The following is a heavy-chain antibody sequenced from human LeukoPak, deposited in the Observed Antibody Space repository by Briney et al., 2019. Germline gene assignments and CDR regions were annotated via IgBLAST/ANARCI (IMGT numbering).Heavy chain of an antibody. CDR3: ARHVIERDSSWFDP. Sequence: SETLSLTCTVSGGSISPYYWSWIRQPPGKGLEWIGYVYYTGSTNYNPSLKNRVTISVDTSKNQFSLKLDSVTAADTAMYYCARHVIERDSSWFDPWGQGTLVTVSS. CDR2: VYYTGST. CDR1: GGSISPYY. D-gene: IGHD2/OR15-2a*01. J-gene: IGHJ5*02. V-gene: IGHV4-59*01.